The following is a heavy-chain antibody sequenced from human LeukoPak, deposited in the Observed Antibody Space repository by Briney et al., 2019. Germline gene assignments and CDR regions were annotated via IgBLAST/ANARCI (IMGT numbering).Heavy chain of an antibody. J-gene: IGHJ4*02. D-gene: IGHD3-10*01. V-gene: IGHV3-23*01. CDR3: AKDDYGSGSILPIFDY. Sequence: PGGSLRLSCAASGFTFSSYATSWVRQAPGKGLEWVSAISGSGGSTYYADSVKGRFTISRDNSKNTLYLQMNSLRAEDTAVYYCAKDDYGSGSILPIFDYWGQGTLVTVSS. CDR1: GFTFSSYA. CDR2: ISGSGGST.